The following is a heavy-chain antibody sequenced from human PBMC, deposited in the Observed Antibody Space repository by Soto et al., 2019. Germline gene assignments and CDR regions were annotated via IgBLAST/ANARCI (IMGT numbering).Heavy chain of an antibody. CDR3: ARSHIVPRLFMYPYDY. CDR1: GGSISSGGYS. J-gene: IGHJ4*02. CDR2: IYYSGST. V-gene: IGHV4-30-2*03. D-gene: IGHD5-12*01. Sequence: SLTCAVSGGSISSGGYSWSWIRQPPGKGLESIGYIYYSGSTYYNPSLKSRLTISVDTFKNQFSLKLSSVTAADSAVYYCARSHIVPRLFMYPYDYWGQGTLVTVS.